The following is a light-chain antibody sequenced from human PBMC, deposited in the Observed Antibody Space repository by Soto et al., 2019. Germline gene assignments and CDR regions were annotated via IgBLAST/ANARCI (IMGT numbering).Light chain of an antibody. CDR2: GAS. CDR3: QQYGSSPRT. V-gene: IGKV3-20*01. J-gene: IGKJ1*01. CDR1: QSVSGSF. Sequence: EIVLTQSPGTLSLSPGERATLSCRASQSVSGSFLAWHQQKPGQAPRLLIYGASSRATGIPDRFSGSGSGTDCTLTISRLEPEDFAVYYCQQYGSSPRTFGQGTKVEIK.